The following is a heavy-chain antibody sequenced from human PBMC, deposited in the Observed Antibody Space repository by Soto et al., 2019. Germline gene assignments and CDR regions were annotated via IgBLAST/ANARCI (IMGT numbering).Heavy chain of an antibody. Sequence: QVPLVQSGAEVKKPGASVKVSCKASGYTFTSYGISWVRQAPGQGLEWMGWISAYNGNTNYAQKLQGRVTITTDTPTSTPYMELRSLTSDDTSVYYCAISENSMLHLGELFSGGYYYYYMDVWGKGTTVTVSS. D-gene: IGHD3-16*01. CDR3: AISENSMLHLGELFSGGYYYYYMDV. CDR1: GYTFTSYG. J-gene: IGHJ6*03. CDR2: ISAYNGNT. V-gene: IGHV1-18*01.